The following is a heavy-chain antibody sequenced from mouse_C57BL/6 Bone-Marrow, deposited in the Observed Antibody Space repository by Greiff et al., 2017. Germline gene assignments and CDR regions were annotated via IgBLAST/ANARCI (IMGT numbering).Heavy chain of an antibody. CDR1: GYAFSSSW. J-gene: IGHJ4*01. CDR3: ARGPPYYYGSSYAAMDY. CDR2: IYPGDGDT. Sequence: VQLQQSGPELVKPGASVKISCKASGYAFSSSWMNWVKQRPGKGLEWIGRIYPGDGDTNYNGKFKGKATLTADKSSSTAYMELSSLTSEDAAVYFCARGPPYYYGSSYAAMDYWGQGTSVTVSA. V-gene: IGHV1-82*01. D-gene: IGHD1-1*01.